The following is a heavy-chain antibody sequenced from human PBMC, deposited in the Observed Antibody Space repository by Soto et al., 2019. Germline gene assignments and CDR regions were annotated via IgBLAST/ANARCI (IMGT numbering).Heavy chain of an antibody. CDR2: IYYSGST. CDR1: GGSISSSSYY. D-gene: IGHD2-15*01. J-gene: IGHJ5*02. CDR3: ARHRIGSLFDP. V-gene: IGHV4-39*01. Sequence: QLQLQESGPGLVKPSETLSLTCTVSGGSISSSSYYWGWIRQPPGKGLEWIGSIYYSGSTYYNPSLKSRVTISVDTSKNQFSLKLSSVTAADTAVYYCARHRIGSLFDPWGQGTLVTVSS.